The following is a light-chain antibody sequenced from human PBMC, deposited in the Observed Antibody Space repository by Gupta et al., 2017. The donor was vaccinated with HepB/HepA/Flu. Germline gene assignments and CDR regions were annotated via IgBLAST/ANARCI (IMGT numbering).Light chain of an antibody. J-gene: IGLJ1*01. CDR2: EVT. V-gene: IGLV2-14*01. Sequence: HSALTQPASVSGSPGQSITISCTGSSNDIGRHSYVSWYQQYPGGAPKLILSEVTNRPSGVSDRFSGSKSGSTASLTISALQPEDEADYYCSAHASVDFFGTGTHVTVL. CDR3: SAHASVDF. CDR1: SNDIGRHSY.